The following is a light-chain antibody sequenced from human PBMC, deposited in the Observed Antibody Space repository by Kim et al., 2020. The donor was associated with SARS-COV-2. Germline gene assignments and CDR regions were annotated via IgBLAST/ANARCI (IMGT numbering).Light chain of an antibody. Sequence: GQSVTISCTGTSSEVGGYNYVSWYQQHPGKAPKLMISDVSKRPSGVPDRFSGSKSGNTASLTISGLQAEDEADYYCCSYAGSHTFVFGGGTQLTVL. V-gene: IGLV2-11*01. J-gene: IGLJ2*01. CDR3: CSYAGSHTFV. CDR1: SSEVGGYNY. CDR2: DVS.